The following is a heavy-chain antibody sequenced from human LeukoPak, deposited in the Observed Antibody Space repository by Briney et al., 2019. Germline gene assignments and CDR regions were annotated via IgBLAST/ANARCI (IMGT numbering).Heavy chain of an antibody. CDR1: GXSISTYY. D-gene: IGHD4-23*01. CDR2: IYTSGTT. Sequence: SETLSLTCTVSGXSISTYYWNWIRQPAGKGLEWIGHIYTSGTTNYNPSLKSRVTMSVDTSKNQFSLKLSSVTAADTAVYYCARGGSVAYNCFDPWGQGTLVTVSS. V-gene: IGHV4-4*07. CDR3: ARGGSVAYNCFDP. J-gene: IGHJ5*02.